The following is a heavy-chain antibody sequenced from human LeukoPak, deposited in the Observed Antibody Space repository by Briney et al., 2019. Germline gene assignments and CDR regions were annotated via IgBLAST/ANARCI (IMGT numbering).Heavy chain of an antibody. J-gene: IGHJ4*02. Sequence: GGSLRLSCVASELPVNSDFMSWLRLAPGKGLEWVSSIFPSGGEIHYADSVRGRFTISRDNSKSTLSLQMNSLRAEDTAIYYCATYRQVLLPFESWGQGTLVTVSS. V-gene: IGHV3-53*01. CDR2: IFPSGGEI. D-gene: IGHD2-8*02. CDR1: ELPVNSDF. CDR3: ATYRQVLLPFES.